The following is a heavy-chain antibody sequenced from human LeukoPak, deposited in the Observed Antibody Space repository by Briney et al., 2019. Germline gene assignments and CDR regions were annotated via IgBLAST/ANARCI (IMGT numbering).Heavy chain of an antibody. J-gene: IGHJ1*01. CDR1: GFTFSSYG. Sequence: GGSLRLSCAASGFTFSSYGTHWVRQAPGKGLEWVAVISYDGSNKYYADSVKGRFTISRDNSKNTLYLQMNSLRAEDTAVYYCAKGYAVNYYGSGSYSEYFQHWGQGTLVTVSS. V-gene: IGHV3-30*18. CDR2: ISYDGSNK. CDR3: AKGYAVNYYGSGSYSEYFQH. D-gene: IGHD3-10*01.